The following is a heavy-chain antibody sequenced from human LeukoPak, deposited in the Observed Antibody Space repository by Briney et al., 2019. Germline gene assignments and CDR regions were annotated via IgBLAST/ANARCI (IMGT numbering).Heavy chain of an antibody. CDR1: GFTFSSYS. CDR3: AREGPLDY. CDR2: ISGSGGNT. J-gene: IGHJ4*02. V-gene: IGHV3-21*01. Sequence: GGSLRLSCAASGFTFSSYSMNWVRQAPGKGLEWVSAISGSGGNTYYADSVKGRFTISRDNAKNSLYLQMNSLRAEDTAVYYCAREGPLDYWGQGTLVTVSS.